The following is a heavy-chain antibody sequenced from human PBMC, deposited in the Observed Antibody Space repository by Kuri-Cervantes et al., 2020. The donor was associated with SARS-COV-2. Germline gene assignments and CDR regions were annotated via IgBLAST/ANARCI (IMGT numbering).Heavy chain of an antibody. CDR1: GFTLHDYG. CDR2: ITRDGYGT. V-gene: IGHV3-43D*03. Sequence: GGSLRLSCAVSGFTLHDYGMHWVRQAPGKGLEWVSLITRDGYGTFYADSVKGRFTISGDKSKNSLYLQMNNLKTEDTAFYYCAKVFGVGSNIKYYDYWGQGTLVTVSS. D-gene: IGHD1-14*01. CDR3: AKVFGVGSNIKYYDY. J-gene: IGHJ4*02.